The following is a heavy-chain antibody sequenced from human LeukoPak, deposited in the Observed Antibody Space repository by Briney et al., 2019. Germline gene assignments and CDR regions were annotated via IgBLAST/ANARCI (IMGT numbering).Heavy chain of an antibody. V-gene: IGHV3-74*01. Sequence: PGGSLRLSCAASGLTFSSHWMHWVRQAPGKGLVWVSRINRDGSSTTYADPVRGRFTISRDNAKNTLFLQMNSLRAEDTAVYYCARGSSYYYDNRGYYSFYYFDFWGQGTLVTVSS. CDR1: GLTFSSHW. CDR2: INRDGSST. CDR3: ARGSSYYYDNRGYYSFYYFDF. D-gene: IGHD3-22*01. J-gene: IGHJ4*02.